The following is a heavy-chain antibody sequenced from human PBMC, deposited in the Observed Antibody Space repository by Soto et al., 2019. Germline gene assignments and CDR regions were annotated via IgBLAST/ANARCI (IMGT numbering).Heavy chain of an antibody. D-gene: IGHD5-18*01. Sequence: GGSLRLSCAASGFTFSSYAMSWVRQAPGKGLEWVSGISGSGGSTFYTDSVKGRVTISRDNSKSTLYLQMSSLRAEDTAVYYCAKDLRYGYPPDAFDIWGQGTMVTVSS. CDR3: AKDLRYGYPPDAFDI. CDR2: ISGSGGST. V-gene: IGHV3-23*01. CDR1: GFTFSSYA. J-gene: IGHJ3*02.